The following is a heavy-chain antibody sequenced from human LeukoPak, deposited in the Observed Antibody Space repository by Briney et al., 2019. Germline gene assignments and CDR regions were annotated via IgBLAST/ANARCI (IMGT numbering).Heavy chain of an antibody. V-gene: IGHV3-74*01. Sequence: PGGSLRLSCAASELTFSSYWMHWVRQAPGKGLVWVSRINSDGSKTSYADSVKGRFTISRDNAKNTLYLQMNTLRAEDTAVYFCARDDDYGDYFDYWGRGTLVTVSS. CDR1: ELTFSSYW. J-gene: IGHJ4*02. CDR3: ARDDDYGDYFDY. CDR2: INSDGSKT. D-gene: IGHD4-17*01.